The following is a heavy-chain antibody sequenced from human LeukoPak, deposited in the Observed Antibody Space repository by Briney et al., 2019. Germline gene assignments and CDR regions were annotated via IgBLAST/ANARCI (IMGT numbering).Heavy chain of an antibody. CDR1: GGSISSSSYY. J-gene: IGHJ4*02. CDR2: IYYSGST. CDR3: ARGLIRLWFGEYYFDY. V-gene: IGHV4-39*07. Sequence: SETLSLTCTVSGGSISSSSYYWGWIRQPPGKGLEWIGSIYYSGSTYYNPSLKSRVTISVDTSKNQFSLKLSSVTAADTAVYYCARGLIRLWFGEYYFDYWGQGTLVTVSS. D-gene: IGHD3-10*01.